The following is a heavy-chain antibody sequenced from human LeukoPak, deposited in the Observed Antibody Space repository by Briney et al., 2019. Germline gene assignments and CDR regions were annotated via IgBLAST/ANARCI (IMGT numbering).Heavy chain of an antibody. D-gene: IGHD1-7*01. V-gene: IGHV3-30-3*02. CDR1: GFTFSSYA. J-gene: IGHJ4*02. CDR3: ANDDNWNYVPDY. CDR2: ISYDGSNK. Sequence: GGSLRLSCAASGFTFSSYAMHWVRQAPGKGLEWVAVISYDGSNKYYADSVKGRFTISRDNSKNTLYLQMNSLRAEDTAVYYCANDDNWNYVPDYWGQGTLVTVSS.